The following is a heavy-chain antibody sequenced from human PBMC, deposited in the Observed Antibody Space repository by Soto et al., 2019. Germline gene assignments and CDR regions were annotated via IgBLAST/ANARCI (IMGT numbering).Heavy chain of an antibody. CDR3: AKDSGYSGMDV. D-gene: IGHD5-18*01. V-gene: IGHV3-30*18. J-gene: IGHJ6*02. CDR1: GFTFSSYG. CDR2: ISYDGSNK. Sequence: VGSLRLSCAASGFTFSSYGMHWVRQAPGKGLEWVAVISYDGSNKYYADSVKGRFTISRDNSKNTLYLQMNSLRAEDTAVYYCAKDSGYSGMDVWGQGTTVTV.